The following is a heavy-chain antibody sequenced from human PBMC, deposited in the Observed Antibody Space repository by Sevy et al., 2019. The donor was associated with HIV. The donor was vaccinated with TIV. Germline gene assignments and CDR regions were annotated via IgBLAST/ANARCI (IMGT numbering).Heavy chain of an antibody. V-gene: IGHV3-30*18. J-gene: IGHJ4*02. CDR2: ISYDGTNK. CDR3: AKDFRSSYFDFWSGYAPFN. D-gene: IGHD3-3*01. Sequence: GGSLRLSCAASGFTFSSYGMHWVRQAPGKGLEWVAVISYDGTNKYYADSVKGRFTISRDNSKNTLSLQMNSLRADDTAVYYCAKDFRSSYFDFWSGYAPFNWCQGNMVTVSS. CDR1: GFTFSSYG.